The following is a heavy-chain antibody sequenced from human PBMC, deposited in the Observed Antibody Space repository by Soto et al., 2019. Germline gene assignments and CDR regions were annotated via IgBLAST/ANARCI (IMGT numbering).Heavy chain of an antibody. CDR3: ARDHRGSYYFDY. J-gene: IGHJ4*02. D-gene: IGHD1-26*01. V-gene: IGHV4-59*01. CDR1: GGSISSYY. Sequence: SETLSLTCTVSGGSISSYYWSWIRQPPGKGLEWIGYIYYSGSTNYNPSLKSRVTISVDTSENQFSLKLSSVTAADTAVYYCARDHRGSYYFDYWGQGTLVTVSS. CDR2: IYYSGST.